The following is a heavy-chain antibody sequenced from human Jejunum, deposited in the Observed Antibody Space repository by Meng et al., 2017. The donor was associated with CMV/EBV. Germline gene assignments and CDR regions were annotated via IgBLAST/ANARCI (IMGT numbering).Heavy chain of an antibody. CDR1: GFTFSSYT. Sequence: CAASGFTFSSYTMGWVRQAPGKGLEFVANIKEDGSYRNYLDSVKGRFTISRDNAKASLYLEMKSLRPEDTAVYYCARDPGASSFDYWGQGTLVTVSS. V-gene: IGHV3-7*01. CDR2: IKEDGSYR. CDR3: ARDPGASSFDY. J-gene: IGHJ4*02. D-gene: IGHD6-13*01.